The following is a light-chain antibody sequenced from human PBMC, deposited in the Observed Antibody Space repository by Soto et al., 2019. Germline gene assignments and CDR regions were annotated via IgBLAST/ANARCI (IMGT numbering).Light chain of an antibody. CDR3: SSYAGSNNYV. CDR1: SRDVGGYNY. Sequence: QSVLTPAPPASGAPGQSVTISLPGTSRDVGGYNYVSWYQQHPGKAPNLMIYEVRKRPSGVPDRFSGSKSGNTASLTVSGLQAEDEADYYCSSYAGSNNYVFGTGTKVPVL. CDR2: EVR. V-gene: IGLV2-8*01. J-gene: IGLJ1*01.